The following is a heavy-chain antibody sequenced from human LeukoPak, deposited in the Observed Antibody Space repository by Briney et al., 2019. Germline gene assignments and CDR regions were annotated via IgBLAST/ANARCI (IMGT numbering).Heavy chain of an antibody. V-gene: IGHV3-21*01. CDR1: GFTFSSYS. Sequence: GGSLRLSCAASGFTFSSYSMNWVRQAPGKGLEWVSSISSSSSYIYYADSVKGRFTISRDNSKNTLYLQMNSLRAEDTAVYHCASTQGAATFDYWGQGTLVTVSS. CDR3: ASTQGAATFDY. D-gene: IGHD1-26*01. CDR2: ISSSSSYI. J-gene: IGHJ4*02.